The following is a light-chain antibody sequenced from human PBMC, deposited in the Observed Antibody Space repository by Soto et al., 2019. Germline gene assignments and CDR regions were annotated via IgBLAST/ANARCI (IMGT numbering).Light chain of an antibody. Sequence: QSALTQARSVSGSPGQSVTISCTGTSSDVGGYNYVSWYQQHPGKAPKLMIYDVSERPSGVPDRFSGSKSGNTASLTISGLRAEDEADYYCCSYAGNSVVFGGGTKLTVL. CDR1: SSDVGGYNY. CDR2: DVS. J-gene: IGLJ2*01. V-gene: IGLV2-11*01. CDR3: CSYAGNSVV.